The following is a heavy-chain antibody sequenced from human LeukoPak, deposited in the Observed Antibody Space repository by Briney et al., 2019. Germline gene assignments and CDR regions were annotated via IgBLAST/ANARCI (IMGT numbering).Heavy chain of an antibody. CDR1: GFTVSSHY. CDR2: LYSDGTT. Sequence: GGSLRLSCAASGFTVSSHYMNWVRQAPGKGLQWVSVLYSDGTTYYADSVKGRFTISRDNSRSTLYLQMNSLGAEDTAVYYCAKDGAWDYYDSSGYGYYYGMDVWGQGTTVTVSS. V-gene: IGHV3-66*01. J-gene: IGHJ6*02. D-gene: IGHD3-22*01. CDR3: AKDGAWDYYDSSGYGYYYGMDV.